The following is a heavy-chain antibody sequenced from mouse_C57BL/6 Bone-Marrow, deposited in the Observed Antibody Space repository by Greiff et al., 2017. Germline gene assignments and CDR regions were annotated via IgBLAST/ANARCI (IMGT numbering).Heavy chain of an antibody. V-gene: IGHV2-2*01. CDR1: GFSLTSYG. J-gene: IGHJ1*03. D-gene: IGHD1-2*01. CDR3: DYDGGWYFDV. Sequence: QVQLQQSGPGLVQPSQSLSITCTVSGFSLTSYGVHWVRQSPGKGLEWLGVIWRGGSTDYNAAFISRLSISKDNSKSQVFFKMSSLQADDTAIYYYDYDGGWYFDVWGTGTTVTVSA. CDR2: IWRGGST.